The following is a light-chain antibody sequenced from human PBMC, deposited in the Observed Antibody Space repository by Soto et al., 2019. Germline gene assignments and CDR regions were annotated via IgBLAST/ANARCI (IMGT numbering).Light chain of an antibody. CDR3: QQYNNWPLT. J-gene: IGKJ1*01. Sequence: EIVMTQSPATLSVSPGERATLSCRASQSVSSNLAWYQQKPGQAPRLLIYGASTRATGIPARFSGSGSGTEFILTISSLLSEDVAVYYCQQYNNWPLTFGQGTKV. CDR1: QSVSSN. V-gene: IGKV3-15*01. CDR2: GAS.